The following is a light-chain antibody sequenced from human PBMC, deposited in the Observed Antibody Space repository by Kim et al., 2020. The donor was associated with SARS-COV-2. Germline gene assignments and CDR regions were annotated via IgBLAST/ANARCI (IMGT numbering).Light chain of an antibody. CDR1: SLRRFY. V-gene: IGLV3-19*01. CDR3: NSRDSTDNHWV. Sequence: ALGQTVRITCQGDSLRRFYASWDQQKPGQAPVLVIYGKTNRPSGIPDRFSGSSSGNTASLIITGAQAEDEADYYCNSRDSTDNHWVFGGGTQLTVL. J-gene: IGLJ3*02. CDR2: GKT.